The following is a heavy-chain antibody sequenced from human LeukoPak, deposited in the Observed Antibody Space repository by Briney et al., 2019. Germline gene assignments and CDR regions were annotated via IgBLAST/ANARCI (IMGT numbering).Heavy chain of an antibody. V-gene: IGHV3-7*01. Sequence: GGSLRLSCAASGFTFSSYWMSWVRQAPGKGLEWVANIKQDGSEKYYVDSVKGRFTISRDNAKNSLYLQMNSLRAEDTAVYYCAREIAAAGTALDHWGQGTLVTVSS. D-gene: IGHD6-13*01. CDR1: GFTFSSYW. J-gene: IGHJ4*02. CDR2: IKQDGSEK. CDR3: AREIAAAGTALDH.